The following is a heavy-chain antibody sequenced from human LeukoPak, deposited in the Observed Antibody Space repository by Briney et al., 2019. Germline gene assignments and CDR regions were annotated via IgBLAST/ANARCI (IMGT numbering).Heavy chain of an antibody. Sequence: SETLSLTCAVSGGSISSSNWWSWVRQPPGKGLEWIGEINHSGSTNYNPSLKSRVTISVDTSKNQFSLRLNSVTAADTAMYYCARSHDHLWGNYPDYWGQGTLVTVSS. J-gene: IGHJ4*02. CDR3: ARSHDHLWGNYPDY. D-gene: IGHD3-16*02. CDR1: GGSISSSNW. CDR2: INHSGST. V-gene: IGHV4-4*02.